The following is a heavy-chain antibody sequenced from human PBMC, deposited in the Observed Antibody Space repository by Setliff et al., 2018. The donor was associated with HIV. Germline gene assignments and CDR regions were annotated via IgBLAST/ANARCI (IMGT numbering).Heavy chain of an antibody. CDR1: GGSISSYY. CDR3: ARGRGWDIPPPSNYYYNTYYYMDV. Sequence: SETLSLTCTVSGGSISSYYWSWIRQPPGKGLECIGEINHSGSTNYNPSLKSRATTSVDMSKNQFSLKLNSVTAADTAVYYCARGRGWDIPPPSNYYYNTYYYMDVWGQGTTVTVSS. D-gene: IGHD3-10*01. J-gene: IGHJ6*03. CDR2: INHSGST. V-gene: IGHV4-34*01.